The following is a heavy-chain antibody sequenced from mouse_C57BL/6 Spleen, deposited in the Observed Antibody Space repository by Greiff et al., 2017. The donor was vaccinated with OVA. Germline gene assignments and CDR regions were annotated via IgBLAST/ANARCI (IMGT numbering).Heavy chain of an antibody. CDR1: GYTFTSYW. J-gene: IGHJ1*03. D-gene: IGHD1-1*01. CDR2: IDPSDSYT. V-gene: IGHV1-50*01. CDR3: ASHYYGSSHWYFDV. Sequence: VKQSCKASGYTFTSYWMQWVKQRPGQGLEWIGEIDPSDSYTNYNQKFKGKATLTVDTSSSTAYMQLSSLTSEDSAVYYCASHYYGSSHWYFDVWGTGTTVTVSS.